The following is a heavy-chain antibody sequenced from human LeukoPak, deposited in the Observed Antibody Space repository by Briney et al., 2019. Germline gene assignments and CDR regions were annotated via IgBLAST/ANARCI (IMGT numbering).Heavy chain of an antibody. CDR2: ISGSGGST. D-gene: IGHD3-3*01. V-gene: IGHV3-23*01. CDR1: GFTFSSYA. CDR3: AKEERRIFAFEY. Sequence: GGSLRLSCAASGFTFSSYAMSWVRQAPGKGLEWVSAISGSGGSTYYADSVKGRFTISRDNAKNSLYLQMNSLSAEDTALYYCAKEERRIFAFEYWGQGTLVTVSS. J-gene: IGHJ4*02.